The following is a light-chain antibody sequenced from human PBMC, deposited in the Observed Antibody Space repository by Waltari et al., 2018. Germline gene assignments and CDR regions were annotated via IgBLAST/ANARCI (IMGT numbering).Light chain of an antibody. J-gene: IGLJ2*01. CDR2: SNK. Sequence: QSVLTQPPSASGTPGQRVTISCSGSSSNIGSNTVNWYQQLPGTAPKLLIYSNKQRPSGVPSRCSGSKSGTSASLAISGLQSEDEADYYCAAWDDSLGVVFGGGTKLTVL. V-gene: IGLV1-44*01. CDR3: AAWDDSLGVV. CDR1: SSNIGSNT.